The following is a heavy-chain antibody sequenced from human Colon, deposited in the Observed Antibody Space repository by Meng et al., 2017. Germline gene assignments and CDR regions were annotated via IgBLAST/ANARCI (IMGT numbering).Heavy chain of an antibody. Sequence: LVHPSLNLSLTCKFSGASITSCRYHCGWIRQRPGKGLEWIGYCDDIGSTYDNTSLNTRLTMSVDTSKNQFSLKLTSVTAAVTAVYYCANVVSLEIKRNWFDSWGQGTLVTVSS. CDR1: GASITSCRYH. CDR3: ANVVSLEIKRNWFDS. V-gene: IGHV4-31*03. D-gene: IGHD2-15*01. CDR2: CDDIGST. J-gene: IGHJ5*01.